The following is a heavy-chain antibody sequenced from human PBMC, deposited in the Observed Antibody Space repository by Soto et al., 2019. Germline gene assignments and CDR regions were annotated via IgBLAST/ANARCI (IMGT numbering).Heavy chain of an antibody. J-gene: IGHJ4*02. Sequence: PSETLSLTCTVSGVSISSYYWSWIRQPPGKGLEWIGHIYHSGSTNYNPSLKSRVSISVDTSKNQFSVNLNSVTAADTAVDYCARDVGGDYDYWGQGTLVTVSS. CDR3: ARDVGGDYDY. D-gene: IGHD4-17*01. CDR1: GVSISSYY. V-gene: IGHV4-59*01. CDR2: IYHSGST.